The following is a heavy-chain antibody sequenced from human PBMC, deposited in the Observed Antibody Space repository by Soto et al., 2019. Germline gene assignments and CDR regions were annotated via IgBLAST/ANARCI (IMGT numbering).Heavy chain of an antibody. CDR1: GGSFSGYY. D-gene: IGHD2-15*01. CDR3: ARRLRYCSGGSCYGHYYYYYMDV. Sequence: SETLALTCAVYGGSFSGYYWSWIRQPPGKGLEWIGEINHSGSTNYNPSLKSRVTISVDTSKNQFSLKLSSVTAADTAVYYCARRLRYCSGGSCYGHYYYYYMDVWGKGTTVTVSS. V-gene: IGHV4-34*01. J-gene: IGHJ6*03. CDR2: INHSGST.